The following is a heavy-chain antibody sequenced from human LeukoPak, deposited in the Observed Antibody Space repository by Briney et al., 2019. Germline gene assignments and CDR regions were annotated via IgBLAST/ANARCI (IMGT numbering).Heavy chain of an antibody. D-gene: IGHD1-26*01. V-gene: IGHV1-18*04. CDR3: ARCLNSGSYCYFDY. J-gene: IGHJ4*02. CDR2: ISAYNGNT. CDR1: GYTFTDYY. Sequence: ASVKVSCKASGYTFTDYYMHWVRQAPGQGLEWMGWISAYNGNTNYAQKLQGRVTMTTDTSTSTAYMELRSLRSDDTAVYYCARCLNSGSYCYFDYWGQGTLVTVSS.